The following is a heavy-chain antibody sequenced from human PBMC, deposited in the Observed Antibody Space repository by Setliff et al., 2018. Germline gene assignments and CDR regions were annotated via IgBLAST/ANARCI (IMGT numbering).Heavy chain of an antibody. CDR2: IWDDGGNK. Sequence: GGSLRLSCAASRFTFSNYEMNWVRQAPGKGLEWVAVIWDDGGNKYHADSVKGRFTISRDNSKNTLYLQMNSLRPEDTAVYYCARTCSGSGCYAGLESWGQGTLVTVS. J-gene: IGHJ4*02. CDR3: ARTCSGSGCYAGLES. CDR1: RFTFSNYE. D-gene: IGHD2-15*01. V-gene: IGHV3-33*08.